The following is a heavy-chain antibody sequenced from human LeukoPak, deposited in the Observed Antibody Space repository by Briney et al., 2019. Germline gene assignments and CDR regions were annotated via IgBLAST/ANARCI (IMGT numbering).Heavy chain of an antibody. Sequence: ASVKVSCKASGYTFTGRYIHWVRQAPGQGLEWMGRINPDSGDTDYVQMFEGRVTMTRDTSISTAYMELRRLRSDDTAVYYCARGGDMPARPFDYWGQGTLVPVVS. V-gene: IGHV1-2*02. D-gene: IGHD6-6*01. CDR3: ARGGDMPARPFDY. CDR2: INPDSGDT. CDR1: GYTFTGRY. J-gene: IGHJ4*02.